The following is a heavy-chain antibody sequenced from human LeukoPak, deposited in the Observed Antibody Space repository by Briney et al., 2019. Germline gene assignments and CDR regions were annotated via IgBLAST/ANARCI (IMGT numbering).Heavy chain of an antibody. CDR3: ARRFDT. J-gene: IGHJ3*02. CDR2: ISGSGGST. V-gene: IGHV3-23*01. CDR1: GHSLSIYV. Sequence: PGGSLTLTCTAPGHSLSIYVESWVRETTAKGLEWVSAISGSGGSTYYADSVKGRFAISRDNAKNSLILQMNSLRGEDTAVYYCARRFDTWGQGTVVTVSS.